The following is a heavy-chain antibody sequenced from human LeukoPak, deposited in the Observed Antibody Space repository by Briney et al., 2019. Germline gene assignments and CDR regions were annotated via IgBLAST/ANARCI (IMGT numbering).Heavy chain of an antibody. V-gene: IGHV3-23*01. J-gene: IGHJ4*02. CDR2: ISGSGGST. Sequence: GGSLRLSCAASGFTFSSYAMSWVRQAPGKGLGWVSAISGSGGSTYYADSVKGRFTISRDNSKNTLYLQMNSLRAEDTAVYYCATQIRYGDYVFDYWGQGTLVTVSS. CDR3: ATQIRYGDYVFDY. CDR1: GFTFSSYA. D-gene: IGHD4-17*01.